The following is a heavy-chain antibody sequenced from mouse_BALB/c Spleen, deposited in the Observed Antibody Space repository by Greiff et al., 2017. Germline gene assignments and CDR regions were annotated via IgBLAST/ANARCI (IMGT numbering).Heavy chain of an antibody. CDR1: GYTFTSYW. CDR3: ARTASDEAMDY. Sequence: QVQLQQSGTVLARPGASVKMSCKASGYTFTSYWMHWVKQRPGQGLEWIGYINPSSGYTNYNQKFKDKATLTADKSSSTAYMQLSSLTSEDSAVYYCARTASDEAMDYWGQGTSVTVSS. J-gene: IGHJ4*01. CDR2: INPSSGYT. V-gene: IGHV1-4*01.